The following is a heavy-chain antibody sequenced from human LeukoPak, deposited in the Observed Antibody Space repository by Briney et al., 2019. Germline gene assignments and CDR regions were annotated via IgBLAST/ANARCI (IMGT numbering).Heavy chain of an antibody. Sequence: GGSLRLSCEVSGFTFTDYWLTWVRQAPGKGLEWLATINEYGTAKYYVDSAKGRFTISRDNAKNSVFLQMNSLRDDDTAVFYCARVLRGVSRFSAQDYWGQGTLVTVSS. J-gene: IGHJ4*02. CDR3: ARVLRGVSRFSAQDY. V-gene: IGHV3-7*01. CDR2: INEYGTAK. CDR1: GFTFTDYW. D-gene: IGHD3-3*01.